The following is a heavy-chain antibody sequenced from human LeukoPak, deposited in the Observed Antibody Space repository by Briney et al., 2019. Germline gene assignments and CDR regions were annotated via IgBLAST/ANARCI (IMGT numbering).Heavy chain of an antibody. V-gene: IGHV3-53*01. J-gene: IGHJ6*03. Sequence: GGSLSLSCSASGFTVSNNYMTWVRQAPGKGLERVSTIYSNGGTYYPDSVRGRFPITRANSPNTLYLQMNSRRAGDTAVYYCVGEAPYYMVVWGKGTTVSV. CDR1: GFTVSNNY. CDR3: VGEAPYYMVV. CDR2: IYSNGGT.